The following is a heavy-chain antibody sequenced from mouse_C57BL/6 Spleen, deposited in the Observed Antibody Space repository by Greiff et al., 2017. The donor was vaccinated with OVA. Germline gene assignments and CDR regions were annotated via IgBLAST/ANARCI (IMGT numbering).Heavy chain of an antibody. V-gene: IGHV1-80*01. Sequence: VQVVESGAELVKPGASVKISCKASGYAFSSYWMNWVKQRPGKGLEWIGQIYPGDGDTNYNGKFKGKATLTADKSSSTAYMQLSSLTSEDSAVYFCARETLFAYWGQGTLVTVSA. CDR1: GYAFSSYW. CDR2: IYPGDGDT. J-gene: IGHJ3*01. CDR3: ARETLFAY.